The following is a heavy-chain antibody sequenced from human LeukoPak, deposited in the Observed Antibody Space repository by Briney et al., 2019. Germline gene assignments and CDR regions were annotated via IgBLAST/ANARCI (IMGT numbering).Heavy chain of an antibody. CDR3: ARAGYNWNYGYYYYYMDV. J-gene: IGHJ6*03. CDR2: IYHSGST. D-gene: IGHD1-7*01. Sequence: TSETLSLTCTVSGYSISSGYYWGWIRQPPGKGLEWIGSIYHSGSTYYNPSLKSRVTISVDTSKNQFSLKLSSVTAADTAVYYCARAGYNWNYGYYYYYMDVWGKGTTVTVSS. V-gene: IGHV4-38-2*02. CDR1: GYSISSGYY.